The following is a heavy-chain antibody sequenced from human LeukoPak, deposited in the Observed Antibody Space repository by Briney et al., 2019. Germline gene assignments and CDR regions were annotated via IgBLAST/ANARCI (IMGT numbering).Heavy chain of an antibody. D-gene: IGHD4-17*01. CDR3: ASDLAKVTPGDH. V-gene: IGHV4-59*01. CDR1: GGSISSYY. Sequence: SETLSLTCTVSGGSISSYYWSWIRQPPGKGLEWIGYIYYSGSTNYNPSLKSRVTISVDTSKNQFSLKLSSVTAADTAVYYCASDLAKVTPGDHWGQGILVTVTS. J-gene: IGHJ4*02. CDR2: IYYSGST.